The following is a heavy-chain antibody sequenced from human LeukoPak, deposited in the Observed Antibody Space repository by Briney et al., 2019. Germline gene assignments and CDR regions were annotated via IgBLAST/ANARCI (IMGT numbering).Heavy chain of an antibody. J-gene: IGHJ4*01. CDR1: GFTFTTYW. CDR3: AREHYGRDY. CDR2: INTDGTST. Sequence: GGSLRLSCAASGFTFTTYWMHWVRQAPGKGLVWVSRINTDGTSTSYADSVEGRFTISRDNAKNTVYLQMNSLRVEDTAFYYCAREHYGRDYWGHGTLVTVSS. D-gene: IGHD4-17*01. V-gene: IGHV3-74*01.